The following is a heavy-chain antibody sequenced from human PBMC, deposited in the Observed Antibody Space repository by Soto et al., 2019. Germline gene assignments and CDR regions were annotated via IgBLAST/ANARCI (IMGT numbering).Heavy chain of an antibody. Sequence: GGSLRLSCAASGFTVSSNYMSWVRQAPGKGLEWVSVIYSGGSTYYADSVKGRFTISRDNSKNTLYLQMNSLGAEDTAVYYCAGLWFGELPNPYYYYYMDVWGKGTTVTVSS. CDR3: AGLWFGELPNPYYYYYMDV. CDR1: GFTVSSNY. CDR2: IYSGGST. V-gene: IGHV3-66*04. D-gene: IGHD3-10*01. J-gene: IGHJ6*03.